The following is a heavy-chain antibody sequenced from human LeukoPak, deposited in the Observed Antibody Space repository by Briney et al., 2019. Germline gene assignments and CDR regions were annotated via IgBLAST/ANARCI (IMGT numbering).Heavy chain of an antibody. D-gene: IGHD5-24*01. Sequence: GGSLRLSCAASGFIVSSNYMSWVRQAPGKGLEWVSVIYSGGSTYYADSVKGRFTISRDNSKNTLYLQMNSLRAEDTAVYYCASATRWLQPYDAFDIWGQGTMVTVSS. J-gene: IGHJ3*02. CDR2: IYSGGST. CDR1: GFIVSSNY. V-gene: IGHV3-53*01. CDR3: ASATRWLQPYDAFDI.